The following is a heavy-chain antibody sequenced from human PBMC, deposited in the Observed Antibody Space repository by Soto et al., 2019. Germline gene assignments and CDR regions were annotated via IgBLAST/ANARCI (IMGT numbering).Heavy chain of an antibody. CDR1: GGSISSSSYY. V-gene: IGHV4-39*01. CDR2: IYYSGST. D-gene: IGHD6-13*01. Sequence: KASETLSLTCTVSGGSISSSSYYWGWIRQPPGKGLEWIGSIYYSGSTYYNPALKSRVTISVDTSKNQFSLKLSSVTAADTAVYYCARQEQQSYGMDVWGQGTTVTVSS. J-gene: IGHJ6*02. CDR3: ARQEQQSYGMDV.